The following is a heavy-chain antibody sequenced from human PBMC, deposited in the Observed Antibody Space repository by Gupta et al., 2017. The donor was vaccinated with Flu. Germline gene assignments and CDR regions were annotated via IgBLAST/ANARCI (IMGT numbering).Heavy chain of an antibody. CDR3: AKTYCYDHSRFCNVQS. CDR2: IKQNGSET. Sequence: EVQLGESGGRLVQPGGSLRLSCAASGFVFSEYWLSWVRQAPGKGLQWVASIKQNGSETYYVDSAKGRFTISRDNAKNSLYLQMNSLTAEDTATYYCAKTYCYDHSRFCNVQSWGQGTLVTVSS. CDR1: GFVFSEYW. J-gene: IGHJ1*01. V-gene: IGHV3-7*01. D-gene: IGHD3-16*02.